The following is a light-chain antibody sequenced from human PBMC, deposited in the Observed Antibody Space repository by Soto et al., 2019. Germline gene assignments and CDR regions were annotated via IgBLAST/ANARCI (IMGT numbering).Light chain of an antibody. CDR3: QSFDSSLSAPVV. V-gene: IGLV1-40*01. CDR1: SSSIGAGYD. Sequence: QPVLTQPPSVSGAPGQRVTISCTGSSSSIGAGYDVHWYQQLPGTAPKLLIYGDTNRPSGVPDRFSGSKSGTSASLAITGLQAEDEADYYCQSFDSSLSAPVVFGGGTKVTVL. CDR2: GDT. J-gene: IGLJ2*01.